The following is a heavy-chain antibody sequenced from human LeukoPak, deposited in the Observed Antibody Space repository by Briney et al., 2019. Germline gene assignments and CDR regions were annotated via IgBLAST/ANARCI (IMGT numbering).Heavy chain of an antibody. CDR2: INHSGST. CDR1: GGSFSGYY. Sequence: SETQSLTCAVYGGSFSGYYWSWIRQPPGKGLEWIGEINHSGSTNYNPSLKSRVTISVDTSKNQFSLKLSSVTAADTAVYYCARGSRLFQHWGQGTLVTVSS. J-gene: IGHJ1*01. CDR3: ARGSRLFQH. V-gene: IGHV4-34*01. D-gene: IGHD3-22*01.